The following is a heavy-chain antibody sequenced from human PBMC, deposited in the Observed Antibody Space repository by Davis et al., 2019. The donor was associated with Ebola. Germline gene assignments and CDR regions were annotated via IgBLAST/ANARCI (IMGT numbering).Heavy chain of an antibody. Sequence: AASVKVSCKASGYTFTNYAMNWVRQAPGQGLEWMGWINTETGNPAYARGFTGRFVFSLDTSVSTAYLQISSLKAEDTAVYYCARVSIRSIAAAGIPTFDYWGQGTLVTVSS. D-gene: IGHD6-13*01. CDR3: ARVSIRSIAAAGIPTFDY. CDR2: INTETGNP. CDR1: GYTFTNYA. J-gene: IGHJ4*02. V-gene: IGHV7-4-1*02.